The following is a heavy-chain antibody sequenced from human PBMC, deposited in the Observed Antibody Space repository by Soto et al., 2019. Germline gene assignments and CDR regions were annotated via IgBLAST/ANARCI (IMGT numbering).Heavy chain of an antibody. Sequence: QVQLVQSGAEVKKPGASVKVSCKASGYTFTGYYMHWVRQAPGQGLEWMGWINPNSGGTNYAQKFQGRVTMTRDTSISTAYMELSRLRSDDTAVYYCARGPSSLDYYDSSGYDTPLEYWGQGTLVTVSS. CDR3: ARGPSSLDYYDSSGYDTPLEY. CDR1: GYTFTGYY. J-gene: IGHJ4*02. D-gene: IGHD3-22*01. V-gene: IGHV1-2*02. CDR2: INPNSGGT.